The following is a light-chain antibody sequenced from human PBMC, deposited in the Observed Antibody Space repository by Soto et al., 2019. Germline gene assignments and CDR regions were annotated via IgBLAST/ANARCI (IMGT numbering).Light chain of an antibody. CDR3: NSYTPLSNRV. CDR2: EVT. V-gene: IGLV2-14*01. Sequence: QSALTQPASGSGSPGQSITISCTGTSTDIGAYNYVSWYQQHPGKAPKLLIYEVTNRPSGVSNRFSCSKSGNTSSLTISGLQSEDEANYYFNSYTPLSNRVFGTGTKVTVL. CDR1: STDIGAYNY. J-gene: IGLJ1*01.